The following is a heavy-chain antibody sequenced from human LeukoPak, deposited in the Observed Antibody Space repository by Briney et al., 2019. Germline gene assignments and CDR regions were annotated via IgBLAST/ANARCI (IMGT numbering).Heavy chain of an antibody. CDR3: ARALVGAAHYGY. Sequence: ASVKVSCKASGYTFTSYDINWVRQATGQGLEWMGWMNPNSGNTNYAQKLQGRVTMTTDTSTSTAYMELRSLRSDDTAVYYCARALVGAAHYGYWGQGTLVTVSS. CDR1: GYTFTSYD. J-gene: IGHJ4*02. V-gene: IGHV1-18*01. D-gene: IGHD1-26*01. CDR2: MNPNSGNT.